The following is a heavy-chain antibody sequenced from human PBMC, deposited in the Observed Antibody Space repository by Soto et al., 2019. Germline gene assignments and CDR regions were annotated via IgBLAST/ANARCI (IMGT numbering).Heavy chain of an antibody. Sequence: GGSLRLSCAASGLTFGSYAMNWVRQAPGKGLEWVSAICGDGSSTYYADSVKGRFTISRDNSKNTLYLQMNSLRAEDTAVYYCANHIVVLAAIRGAFAIRGHGKTGTVSS. D-gene: IGHD2-21*02. J-gene: IGHJ3*02. V-gene: IGHV3-23*01. CDR2: ICGDGSST. CDR3: ANHIVVLAAIRGAFAI. CDR1: GLTFGSYA.